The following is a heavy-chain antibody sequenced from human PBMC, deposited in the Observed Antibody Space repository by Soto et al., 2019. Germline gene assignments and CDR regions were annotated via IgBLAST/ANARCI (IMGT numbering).Heavy chain of an antibody. D-gene: IGHD3-22*01. J-gene: IGHJ6*02. V-gene: IGHV5-10-1*01. CDR3: ARQSDSSGYYYYYGMDV. Sequence: HGESLKISCNGSGYSFTSYWISWVRQMPGKGLEWMGRIDPSDSYTNYSPSFQGHVTISADKSISTAYLQWSSLKASDTAMYYCARQSDSSGYYYYYGMDVWGQGTTVPVYS. CDR2: IDPSDSYT. CDR1: GYSFTSYW.